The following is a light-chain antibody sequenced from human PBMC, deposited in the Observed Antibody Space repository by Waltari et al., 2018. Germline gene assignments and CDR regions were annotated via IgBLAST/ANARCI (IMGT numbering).Light chain of an antibody. Sequence: SYELTQPPSVSVSPGQTASITCSGGTLGEKYACWYQQKPGQSPVLVIHQDSKRPSGIPERFSGSNSGNTATLTISGTQAMDEADYYCQAWDSSTVVFGGGTKLTVL. J-gene: IGLJ2*01. V-gene: IGLV3-1*01. CDR2: QDS. CDR1: TLGEKY. CDR3: QAWDSSTVV.